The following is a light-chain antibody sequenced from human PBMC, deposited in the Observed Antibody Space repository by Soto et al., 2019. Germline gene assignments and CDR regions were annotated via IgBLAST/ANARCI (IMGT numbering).Light chain of an antibody. CDR3: QQYNSYSWT. V-gene: IGKV1-5*01. Sequence: DIQMTQSPSTLSASVGDRVTITCRASQSISSWLAWYQQKPGKAPKPLIYDASSLESGVPSRFSGSGFGTEFTLTISSLQPDDFATYYCQQYNSYSWTFGQGTKVDIK. J-gene: IGKJ1*01. CDR1: QSISSW. CDR2: DAS.